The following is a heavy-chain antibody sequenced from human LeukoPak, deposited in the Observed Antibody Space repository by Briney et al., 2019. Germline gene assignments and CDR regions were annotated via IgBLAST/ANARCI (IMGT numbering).Heavy chain of an antibody. V-gene: IGHV3-74*01. CDR1: GFTFSNYW. CDR3: ARIETFDY. J-gene: IGHJ4*02. Sequence: GGSLRLSCAASGFTFSNYWMHSVRQGPGKGLVWVSRISNDGRSTTYADSVKGRFTVSRDNARNTMYLQMNSLRAEDTAVYYCARIETFDYWGQGTLVTVSS. CDR2: ISNDGRST. D-gene: IGHD2/OR15-2a*01.